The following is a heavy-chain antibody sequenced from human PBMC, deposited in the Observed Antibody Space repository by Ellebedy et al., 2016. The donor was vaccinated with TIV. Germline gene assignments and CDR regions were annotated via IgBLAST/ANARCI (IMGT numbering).Heavy chain of an antibody. V-gene: IGHV3-21*01. CDR2: ITSSSSYI. Sequence: GESLKISCAASGFTFSSYGMHWVRQAPGKGLEWVSSITSSSSYIYYADSVKGRFTISRDNAKNSLYLQMNSLTPEDTAVYYCARLTGTCDYWGQGTLVTVSS. CDR1: GFTFSSYG. D-gene: IGHD1/OR15-1a*01. J-gene: IGHJ4*02. CDR3: ARLTGTCDY.